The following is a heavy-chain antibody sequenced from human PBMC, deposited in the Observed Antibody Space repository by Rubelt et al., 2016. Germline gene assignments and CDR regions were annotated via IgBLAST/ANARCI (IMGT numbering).Heavy chain of an antibody. D-gene: IGHD1-26*01. V-gene: IGHV1-3*01. CDR3: ARESGLIVGAIESVFDY. Sequence: QVQLVQSGAEVKKPGASVKVSCKASGYTFTSYAMHWVRQAPGQRLEWMGWINAGNGNTKYSQRVQGRVTITRDTAASTAYMELSSLRSEDTAVYYCARESGLIVGAIESVFDYWGQGTLVTVSS. CDR1: GYTFTSYA. CDR2: INAGNGNT. J-gene: IGHJ4*02.